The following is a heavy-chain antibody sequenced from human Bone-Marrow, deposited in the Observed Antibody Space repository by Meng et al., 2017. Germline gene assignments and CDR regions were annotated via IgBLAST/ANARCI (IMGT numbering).Heavy chain of an antibody. Sequence: GESLKISCAASGFTFSSYAMHWVRQAPGKGLEWVAVISYDGSNKYYADSVKGRFTISRDNSKNTLYLQMDSLINEDTAVYFCATGAAAADHWGQGTLVTVSS. D-gene: IGHD6-13*01. CDR3: ATGAAAADH. J-gene: IGHJ4*02. V-gene: IGHV3-30*04. CDR1: GFTFSSYA. CDR2: ISYDGSNK.